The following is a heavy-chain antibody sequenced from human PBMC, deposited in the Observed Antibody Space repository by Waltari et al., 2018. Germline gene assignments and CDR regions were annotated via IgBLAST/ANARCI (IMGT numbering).Heavy chain of an antibody. CDR1: CFTFRSYW. D-gene: IGHD2-21*02. J-gene: IGHJ4*02. CDR3: ARYVVVTAGDY. V-gene: IGHV3-74*03. CDR2: ITGDGSGT. Sequence: EVQLVESGGGLVQPGGSLRLSCEASCFTFRSYWMHWVRQVPGKGLVWVGRITGDGSGTTYAASVKGRFTISRDNAKNTLFLQMNSLRDEDTAVYYCARYVVVTAGDYWGQGTLVAVSS.